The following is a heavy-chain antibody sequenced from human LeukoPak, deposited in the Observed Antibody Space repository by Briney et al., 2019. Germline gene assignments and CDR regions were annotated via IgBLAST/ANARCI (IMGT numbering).Heavy chain of an antibody. J-gene: IGHJ4*02. CDR3: ARVPGYS. D-gene: IGHD6-13*01. V-gene: IGHV3-53*01. CDR2: IYSGGAT. Sequence: GGSLGLSCAASGFDVGRNYMTWVRQAPGKGLEWVSFIYSGGATYYADSVRGQFTISRDSSKNTLYLQMNSLRVEDTAVYYCARVPGYSWGQGTLVTVSS. CDR1: GFDVGRNY.